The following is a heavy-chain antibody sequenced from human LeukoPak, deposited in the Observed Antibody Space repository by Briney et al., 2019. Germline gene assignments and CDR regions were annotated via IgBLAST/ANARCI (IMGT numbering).Heavy chain of an antibody. V-gene: IGHV3-73*01. CDR3: TRLVDYVWGSYRRLFDY. J-gene: IGHJ4*02. CDR2: IRSKANSYTT. Sequence: GGSLRLPCAASGFTFSGSAMHWVRQASGKGLEWVGRIRSKANSYTTAYAASVKGMFTISRDDSKNTAYLQMNSLKTEDTAVYYCTRLVDYVWGSYRRLFDYRGQETLVTVSS. CDR1: GFTFSGSA. D-gene: IGHD3-16*02.